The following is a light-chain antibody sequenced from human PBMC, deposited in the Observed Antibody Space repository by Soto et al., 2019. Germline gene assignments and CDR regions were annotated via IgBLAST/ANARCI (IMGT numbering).Light chain of an antibody. CDR2: DVT. CDR3: GSITRSSTSV. CDR1: SSDVGGFEY. V-gene: IGLV2-14*01. J-gene: IGLJ1*01. Sequence: SVLSQSASVSGSPGQSITISCTGTSSDVGGFEYVSWYQHQPGKAPKLIIYDVTKRPSGVSNRFSGSKSGNTASLTISGIQAEDEGDYYCGSITRSSTSVFGTGTKVTV.